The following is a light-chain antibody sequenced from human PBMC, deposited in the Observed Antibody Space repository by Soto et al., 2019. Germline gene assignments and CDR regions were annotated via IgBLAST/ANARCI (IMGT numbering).Light chain of an antibody. CDR3: QQYEDSPVT. Sequence: EIVMTQSPGTLSLSPGERATLSCRASQSVSSYLAWYQQKPGQAPRLLISDASDRATGIPDRFSGGGSGTDFTLTISRLAPEDFAVYYCQQYEDSPVTFGQGTKVDNK. CDR2: DAS. V-gene: IGKV3-20*01. CDR1: QSVSSY. J-gene: IGKJ1*01.